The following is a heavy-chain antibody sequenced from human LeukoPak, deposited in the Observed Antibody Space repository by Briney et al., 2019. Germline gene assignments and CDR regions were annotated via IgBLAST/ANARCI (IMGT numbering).Heavy chain of an antibody. CDR1: GGSISSGSYY. D-gene: IGHD3-9*01. CDR3: ARGPTRYYRDY. J-gene: IGHJ4*02. Sequence: PSETLSLTCTVSGGSISSGSYYWSWIRQPAGKGLEWIGRISTSGGTNYNPSLKSRVTISIDTSKNHFSLNLSSVTAADTAVYYCARGPTRYYRDYWGQGTLVTVSS. V-gene: IGHV4-61*02. CDR2: ISTSGGT.